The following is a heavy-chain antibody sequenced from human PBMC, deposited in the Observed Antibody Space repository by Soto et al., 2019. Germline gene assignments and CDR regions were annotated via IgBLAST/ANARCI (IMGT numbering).Heavy chain of an antibody. CDR3: AKDSGCVNNACAYDP. D-gene: IGHD1-20*01. J-gene: IGHJ5*02. CDR2: ISRGSDYI. V-gene: IGHV3-21*01. CDR1: GFSFSDYT. Sequence: EVHLVESGGGLVQPGGSLRLTCAGSGFSFSDYTMNWVRQAPGKGLEWVSSISRGSDYIFYADTVKGRFTISRDNAGTSLYLQMSSLRAEDTAVYYCAKDSGCVNNACAYDPWGQGTLVSVSS.